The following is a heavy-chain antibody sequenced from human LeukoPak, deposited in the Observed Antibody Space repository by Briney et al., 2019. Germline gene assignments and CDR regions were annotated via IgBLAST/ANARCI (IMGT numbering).Heavy chain of an antibody. Sequence: GGSLRLSCVASGFPLSSYSINWLRQAPGTGLEWASYISPSSGNIYYLDSVQGRFTVSRNNDRDALFLQIDSPTAEATAVYFCVRVKGTYFDYWGQGALVTVSS. V-gene: IGHV3-48*01. CDR2: ISPSSGNI. J-gene: IGHJ4*02. CDR1: GFPLSSYS. CDR3: VRVKGTYFDY.